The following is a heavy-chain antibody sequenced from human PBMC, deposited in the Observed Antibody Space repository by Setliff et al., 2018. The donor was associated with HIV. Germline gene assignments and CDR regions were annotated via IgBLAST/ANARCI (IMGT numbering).Heavy chain of an antibody. CDR3: ARDGITMTVVDDDTFDI. Sequence: RGESLKISCAASGFTFNSHPMHWVRQAPGKGLEWVAVISSDGTNKYYAGSVEGRFTISRDNSRNTLYLQMNSLTTEDTALYYCARDGITMTVVDDDTFDIWGHGTMVTVSS. J-gene: IGHJ3*02. D-gene: IGHD3-22*01. V-gene: IGHV3-30*04. CDR2: ISSDGTNK. CDR1: GFTFNSHP.